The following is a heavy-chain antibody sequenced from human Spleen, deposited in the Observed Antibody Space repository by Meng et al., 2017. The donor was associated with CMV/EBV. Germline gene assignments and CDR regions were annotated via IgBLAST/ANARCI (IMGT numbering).Heavy chain of an antibody. CDR3: AHRDYCSGGTCTFDY. D-gene: IGHD2-15*01. Sequence: QINLIQSGPTLVKPTQTLTLTCTFSGFSLTTSGVAVGWIRQSPGKALEWLALIYWDDDKRYSPSLKSRLTITKDTSKNQVVLTMTNMDPVDTATYYCAHRDYCSGGTCTFDYWGQGTLVTVSS. CDR2: IYWDDDK. J-gene: IGHJ4*02. CDR1: GFSLTTSGVA. V-gene: IGHV2-5*02.